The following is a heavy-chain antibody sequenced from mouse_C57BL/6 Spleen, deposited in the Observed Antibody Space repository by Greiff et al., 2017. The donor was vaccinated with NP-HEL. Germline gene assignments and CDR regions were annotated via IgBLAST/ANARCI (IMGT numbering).Heavy chain of an antibody. CDR3: TLLLPYYYAMDY. Sequence: EVKVEESGGGLVQPGGSMKLSCVASGFTFSNYWMNWVRQSPEKGLEWVAQIRLKSDNYATHYAESVKGRFTISRDDSKSSVYLQMNNLRAEDTGIYYCTLLLPYYYAMDYWGQGTSVTVSS. J-gene: IGHJ4*01. CDR2: IRLKSDNYAT. V-gene: IGHV6-3*01. D-gene: IGHD1-1*01. CDR1: GFTFSNYW.